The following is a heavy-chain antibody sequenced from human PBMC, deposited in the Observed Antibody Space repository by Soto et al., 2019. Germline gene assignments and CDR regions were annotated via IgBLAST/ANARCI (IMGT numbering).Heavy chain of an antibody. CDR3: AKDPKWNPGWWFDY. V-gene: IGHV3-23*01. J-gene: IGHJ4*02. CDR2: ISGSGGST. D-gene: IGHD2-8*02. Sequence: PGGSLRLSCAASGFTFSNYAMSWVRQAPGKGLEWVSTISGSGGSTYNADSVKGRFTISRDNSKNTLYLQMNSLRAEDTAVYYCAKDPKWNPGWWFDYWGQGTLVTVSS. CDR1: GFTFSNYA.